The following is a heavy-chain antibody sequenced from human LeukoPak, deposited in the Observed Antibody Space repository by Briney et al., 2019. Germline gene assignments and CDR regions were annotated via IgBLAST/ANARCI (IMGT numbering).Heavy chain of an antibody. CDR1: GGTFSSYA. D-gene: IGHD6-13*01. CDR3: ARNGGSSSWQPDKNWFDP. Sequence: SVKVSCKASGGTFSSYAISWMRQAPGQGLEWMGGIIPIFGTANYAQKFQGRVTITTDESTSTAYMELSSLRSEDTAVYYCARNGGSSSWQPDKNWFDPWGQGTLVTVSS. J-gene: IGHJ5*02. CDR2: IIPIFGTA. V-gene: IGHV1-69*05.